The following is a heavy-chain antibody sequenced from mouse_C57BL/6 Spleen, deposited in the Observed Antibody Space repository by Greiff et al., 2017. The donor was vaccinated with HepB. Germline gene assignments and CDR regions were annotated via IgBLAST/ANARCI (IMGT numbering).Heavy chain of an antibody. V-gene: IGHV1-64*01. CDR3: ARLNWDGNYFDY. J-gene: IGHJ2*01. Sequence: VQLQQPGAELVKPGASVKLSCKASGYTFTSYWMHWVKQRTGQGLEWIGMIHPNSGSTNYNEKFKSKATLTVDKSSSTAYMQLSSLTSEDAAVYYCARLNWDGNYFDYWGQGTTLTVSS. CDR2: IHPNSGST. CDR1: GYTFTSYW. D-gene: IGHD4-1*01.